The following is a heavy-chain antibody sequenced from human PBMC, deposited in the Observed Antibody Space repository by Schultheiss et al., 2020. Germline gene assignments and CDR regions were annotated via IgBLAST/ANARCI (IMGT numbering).Heavy chain of an antibody. CDR1: GGSFSGYY. CDR3: ARGASSSHPGYYYYGMDV. J-gene: IGHJ6*02. D-gene: IGHD6-13*01. Sequence: SETLSLTCAVYGGSFSGYYWSWIRQPPGKGLEWIGSIYYSGSTNYNPSLKSRVTISVDTSKNQFSLKLSSVTAADTAVYYCARGASSSHPGYYYYGMDVWGQGTTVTVSS. V-gene: IGHV4-34*01. CDR2: IYYSGST.